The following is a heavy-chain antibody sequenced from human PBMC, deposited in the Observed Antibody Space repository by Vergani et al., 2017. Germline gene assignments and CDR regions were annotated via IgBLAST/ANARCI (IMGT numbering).Heavy chain of an antibody. V-gene: IGHV4-34*01. CDR3: ARGGLRYFDWLLPAGWWFDP. Sequence: QVQLPQWGAGLLKPSETLSLTCAVYGGSFSGYYWSWIRQPPGKGLEWIGEINHSGSTNYNPSLKSRVTISVDTSKNQFSLKLRSVTAADTAVYYCARGGLRYFDWLLPAGWWFDPWGQGTLVTVSS. D-gene: IGHD3-9*01. CDR1: GGSFSGYY. J-gene: IGHJ5*02. CDR2: INHSGST.